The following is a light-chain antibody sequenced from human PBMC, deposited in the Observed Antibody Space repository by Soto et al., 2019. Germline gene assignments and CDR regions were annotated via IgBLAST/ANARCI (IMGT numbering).Light chain of an antibody. J-gene: IGLJ3*02. Sequence: QSALTQPRSVSGSPGQSVTISCTGTSSDVGGYNYVSWYQQHPGKAPKLMIYDVSKRPSGVADRFSGSKSGNTASLTISGLQGGDEADYYGCTYAVINGVFGGGTKETVL. CDR3: CTYAVINGV. CDR2: DVS. CDR1: SSDVGGYNY. V-gene: IGLV2-11*01.